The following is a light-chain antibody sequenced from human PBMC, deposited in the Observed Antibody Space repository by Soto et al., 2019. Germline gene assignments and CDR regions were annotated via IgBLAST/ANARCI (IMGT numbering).Light chain of an antibody. CDR3: QQRSNWPPIIT. CDR2: DAS. J-gene: IGKJ4*01. CDR1: QSVSSY. V-gene: IGKV3-11*01. Sequence: EIVLTQSPATLSLSPGERATLSCRASQSVSSYLAWYQQKPGQAPRLLIYDASNRATGIPARFSGSGSGTDFTLTIISLEPEDFAVYYCQQRSNWPPIITFGGGTKVDIK.